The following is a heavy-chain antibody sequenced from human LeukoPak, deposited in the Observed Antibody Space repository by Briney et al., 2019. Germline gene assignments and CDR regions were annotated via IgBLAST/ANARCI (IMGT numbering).Heavy chain of an antibody. V-gene: IGHV1-46*01. CDR3: ARGPPLTFDHTPEGYYHYYMDV. J-gene: IGHJ6*03. CDR1: GYTFTTYY. D-gene: IGHD3-9*01. CDR2: INPRGGST. Sequence: ASVKVSCKASGYTFTTYYMHWMRQAPGQGPEWMGIINPRGGSTDYSQKFQGRITMTSDTSTTTAYMELRSLRSDDAAVYYCARGPPLTFDHTPEGYYHYYMDVWGKGTTVTISS.